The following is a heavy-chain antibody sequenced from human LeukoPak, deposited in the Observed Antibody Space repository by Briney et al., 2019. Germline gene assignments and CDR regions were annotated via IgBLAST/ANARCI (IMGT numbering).Heavy chain of an antibody. CDR3: ARSNYYDSSGHLTQYFQH. Sequence: GGSLRLSCAASGFTFSSYEMKWVRQAPGKGLEWVSYISSSGSTIYYADSVKGRFTISRDNAKNSLYLQMNSLRAEDTAVYYCARSNYYDSSGHLTQYFQHWGQGTLVTVSS. J-gene: IGHJ1*01. CDR1: GFTFSSYE. D-gene: IGHD3-22*01. CDR2: ISSSGSTI. V-gene: IGHV3-48*03.